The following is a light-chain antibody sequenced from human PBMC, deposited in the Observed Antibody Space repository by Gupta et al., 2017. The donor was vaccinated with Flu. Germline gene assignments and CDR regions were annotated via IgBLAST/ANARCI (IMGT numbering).Light chain of an antibody. CDR3: SSYTTSYTYV. CDR1: SSDVGYYDR. CDR2: EVS. J-gene: IGLJ1*01. Sequence: QSALTQPPSVSGSPGQSVPISCTGTSSDVGYYDRVSWYQQSPGTAPKLMIYEVSNRPPGVPDRFSGSKSGNTASLTISGFQAEDEADFYCSSYTTSYTYVFGTGTKVTVL. V-gene: IGLV2-18*02.